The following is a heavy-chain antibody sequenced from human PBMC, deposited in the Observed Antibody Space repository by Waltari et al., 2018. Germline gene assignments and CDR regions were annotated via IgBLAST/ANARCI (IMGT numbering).Heavy chain of an antibody. CDR3: AGHSGYDHLFDY. Sequence: QLQLQESGPGLVKPSETLSLTCTVSGGSISSSSYYWGWIRQPPGKGLEWIGSIYYSGSTYYNPSLKIRVTISVDTSKNQFSLKLSSVTAADTALYYCAGHSGYDHLFDYWGQGTLVTVSS. D-gene: IGHD5-12*01. CDR1: GGSISSSSYY. V-gene: IGHV4-39*01. CDR2: IYYSGST. J-gene: IGHJ4*02.